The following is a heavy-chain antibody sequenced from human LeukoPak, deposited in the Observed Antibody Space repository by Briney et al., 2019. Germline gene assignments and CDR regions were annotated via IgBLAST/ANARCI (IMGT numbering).Heavy chain of an antibody. Sequence: GGSLRLSCAASGFTFNNYAMSWVRQAPGKGLEWVSAISDGGGTTNYADAVKGRFTISRDKSKNTLFLQMNSLRAEDTAVYYCAKSYGDYLGYFDSWGQGTLVTVSS. CDR1: GFTFNNYA. CDR3: AKSYGDYLGYFDS. D-gene: IGHD4-17*01. CDR2: ISDGGGTT. V-gene: IGHV3-23*01. J-gene: IGHJ4*02.